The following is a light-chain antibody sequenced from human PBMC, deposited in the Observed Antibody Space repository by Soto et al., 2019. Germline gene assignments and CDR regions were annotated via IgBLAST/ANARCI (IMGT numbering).Light chain of an antibody. CDR2: EVT. CDR3: TSYTSRSALYV. Sequence: QSALPQPASVSGSPGQSITISCTGTSSDLGAYNYVSWYQHNPGKAPKLMIYEVTKRPSGVSNRFSGSKSGNTASLTISGLQPEDEADYYCTSYTSRSALYVFGTGTKLTVL. J-gene: IGLJ1*01. CDR1: SSDLGAYNY. V-gene: IGLV2-14*01.